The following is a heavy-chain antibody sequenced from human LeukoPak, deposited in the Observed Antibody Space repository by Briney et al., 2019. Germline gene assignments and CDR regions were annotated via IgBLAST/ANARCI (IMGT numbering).Heavy chain of an antibody. CDR3: ARPSAYGSLFDF. Sequence: GGSLRLSCAASGFTFDDYAMHWVRQAPGKGLEWVSGISWNSGSIGYADSVKGRFTISRDNAKNSLYLQMNSLRVEDTAVYYCARPSAYGSLFDFWGQGTLATVSS. D-gene: IGHD2-21*01. CDR1: GFTFDDYA. J-gene: IGHJ4*02. V-gene: IGHV3-9*01. CDR2: ISWNSGSI.